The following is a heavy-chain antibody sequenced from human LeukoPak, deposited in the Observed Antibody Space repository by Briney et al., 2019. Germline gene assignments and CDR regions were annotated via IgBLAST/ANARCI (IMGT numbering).Heavy chain of an antibody. V-gene: IGHV3-64*01. J-gene: IGHJ5*02. CDR1: GFTFSSYA. Sequence: GGSLRLSCAASGFTFSSYAMHWVRQAPGKGLEYVSAISSNGGSTYYANSVKGRFTISRDNSKNTLYLQMNSLRAEDTAVYYCARDRGKDLYCSSTSCTHLRSSGWFDPWGQGTLVTVSS. CDR3: ARDRGKDLYCSSTSCTHLRSSGWFDP. D-gene: IGHD2-2*01. CDR2: ISSNGGST.